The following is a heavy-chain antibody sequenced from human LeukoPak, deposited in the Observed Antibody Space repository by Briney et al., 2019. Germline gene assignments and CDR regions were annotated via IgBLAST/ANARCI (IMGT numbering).Heavy chain of an antibody. CDR1: GFIFTAYL. CDR2: MSSDGNAM. D-gene: IGHD3-22*01. V-gene: IGHV3-30-3*01. Sequence: GRSLRLSCAASGFIFTAYLIHWVRQAPGKGLEWVAVMSSDGNAMFYADSVEGRFTISRDNSKNTLYLQMNSLRAEDTAVYYCVRESEYYFDHSASFDYWGQGTLVTVSS. J-gene: IGHJ4*02. CDR3: VRESEYYFDHSASFDY.